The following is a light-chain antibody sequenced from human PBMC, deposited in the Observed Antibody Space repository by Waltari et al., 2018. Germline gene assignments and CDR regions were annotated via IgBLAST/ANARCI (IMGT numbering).Light chain of an antibody. CDR1: QSISKY. CDR2: DAS. Sequence: EIVLTQSPGTLSLSPGERATVSCRASQSISKYLAWYRLKPGQAPRLLIYDASKRATGIPYRFSASGSWTDFSLTISRLEPEDFAVYYCQHYVRLPVTFGQGTKVEIK. J-gene: IGKJ1*01. V-gene: IGKV3-20*01. CDR3: QHYVRLPVT.